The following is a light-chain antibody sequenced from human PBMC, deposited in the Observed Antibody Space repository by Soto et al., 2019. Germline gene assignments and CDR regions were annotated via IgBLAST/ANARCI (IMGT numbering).Light chain of an antibody. J-gene: IGLJ1*01. CDR1: SSDVGGYNF. CDR3: SSYTSISTYV. Sequence: QSVLTPPASVSGSPGQSITISCTGTSSDVGGYNFVSWYQQHPGKAPKLMIYDVRNRPSGVSNRFSGSKSVNTASLTISGLQAEDEADYYYSSYTSISTYVFGTGTKVTVL. CDR2: DVR. V-gene: IGLV2-14*01.